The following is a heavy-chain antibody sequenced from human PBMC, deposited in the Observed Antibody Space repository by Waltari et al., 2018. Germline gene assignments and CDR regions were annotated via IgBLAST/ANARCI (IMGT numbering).Heavy chain of an antibody. V-gene: IGHV3-30-3*01. CDR1: GFTFSSYA. J-gene: IGHJ4*02. D-gene: IGHD3-10*01. CDR3: ARDPYGSGSSPDY. CDR2: ISYDGSNK. Sequence: QVQLVESGGGVVQPGRSLRLSCAASGFTFSSYAMHWVRQAPGKGLEWVAVISYDGSNKYYADSGKGRFTISRDNSKNTLYLQMNSLRAEDTAVYYCARDPYGSGSSPDYWGQGTLVTVSS.